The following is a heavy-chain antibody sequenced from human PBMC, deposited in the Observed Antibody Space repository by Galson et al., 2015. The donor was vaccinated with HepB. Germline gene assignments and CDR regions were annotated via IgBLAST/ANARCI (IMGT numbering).Heavy chain of an antibody. J-gene: IGHJ4*02. V-gene: IGHV3-23*01. D-gene: IGHD2-15*01. CDR3: AKATSGTCSGANCYYFDF. CDR2: FSGPVGTT. Sequence: FLRLPCAASGVTFSSYALSRGGPPPEKGQEWVAAFSGPVGTTDHAASAKGGFTIPRDKSEHTLSVQMTGLRADDTAVYYCAKATSGTCSGANCYYFDFWGQGALVTVSS. CDR1: GVTFSSYA.